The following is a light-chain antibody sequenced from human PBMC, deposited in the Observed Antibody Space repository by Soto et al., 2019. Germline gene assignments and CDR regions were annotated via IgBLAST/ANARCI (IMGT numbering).Light chain of an antibody. CDR2: KAS. CDR3: QQYSTYPFT. Sequence: DIQMTQSPSTLSASVGDRVTITCRASQSISSWLAWYHQKPGEAPKLLIYKASTLESWVPSRFSGSGSGTEFTLTIDSLQPDDFATYYCQQYSTYPFTFGQGTHLEIK. V-gene: IGKV1-5*03. CDR1: QSISSW. J-gene: IGKJ2*01.